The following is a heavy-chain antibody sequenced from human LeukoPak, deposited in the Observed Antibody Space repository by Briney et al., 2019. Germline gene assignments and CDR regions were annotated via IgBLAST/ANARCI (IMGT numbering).Heavy chain of an antibody. CDR3: ARDRAGPFYYYYGMDV. V-gene: IGHV3-23*01. CDR2: ISGSGGST. CDR1: GFTVSSNY. Sequence: GGSLRLSCAASGFTVSSNYMSWVRQAPGKGLEWVSAISGSGGSTYYADSVKGRFTISRDNSKNTLYLQMNSLRAEDTAVYYCARDRAGPFYYYYGMDVWGQGTTVTVSS. D-gene: IGHD3-10*01. J-gene: IGHJ6*02.